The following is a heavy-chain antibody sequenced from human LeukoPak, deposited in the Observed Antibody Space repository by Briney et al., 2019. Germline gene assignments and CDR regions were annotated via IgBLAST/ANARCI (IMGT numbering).Heavy chain of an antibody. V-gene: IGHV3-74*01. CDR2: INSDGSTT. CDR3: ARDFKWAFDI. J-gene: IGHJ3*02. Sequence: GGSLRLSCAASGFTFSTYWMHWVRQAPGKGLVWVSRINSDGSTTNYTDSVKGRFTISRDNAKNTLYLQMNSRRAEDTAVYYCARDFKWAFDIWGQGTMVTVSS. CDR1: GFTFSTYW. D-gene: IGHD1-26*01.